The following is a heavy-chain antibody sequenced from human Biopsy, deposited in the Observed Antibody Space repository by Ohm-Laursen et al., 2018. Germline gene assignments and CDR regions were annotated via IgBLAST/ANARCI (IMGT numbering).Heavy chain of an antibody. CDR2: IRSKAKSYAT. V-gene: IGHV3-73*01. D-gene: IGHD3-16*01. CDR1: GFTFSASA. CDR3: TPEGEGFDN. Sequence: SLRLSCTASGFTFSASAVHWVRQASGKGLEWVGRIRSKAKSYATAYAASVTGRFTISRDDSKKTPYLQMKSLKTEDTAVYYCTPEGEGFDNWGQGTLVTVSS. J-gene: IGHJ4*02.